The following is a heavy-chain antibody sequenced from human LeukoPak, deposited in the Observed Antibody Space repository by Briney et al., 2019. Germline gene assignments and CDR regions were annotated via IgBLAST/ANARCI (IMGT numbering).Heavy chain of an antibody. CDR3: ARDYYDTKGYPRGAFDI. Sequence: SVRVSCKSFGCTFSTYAISWMRQPPGQGLAWMGGIAPIFNTANYAQKFQGSVTITADVSTKTAYMELSSLRSEDTAVYYCARDYYDTKGYPRGAFDIWGQGTMVTVSS. CDR2: IAPIFNTA. D-gene: IGHD3-22*01. V-gene: IGHV1-69*01. J-gene: IGHJ3*02. CDR1: GCTFSTYA.